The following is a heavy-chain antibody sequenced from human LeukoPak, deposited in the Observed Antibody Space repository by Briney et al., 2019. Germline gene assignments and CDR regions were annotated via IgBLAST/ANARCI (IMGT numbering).Heavy chain of an antibody. CDR2: INQDGSEK. D-gene: IGHD6-6*01. V-gene: IGHV3-7*03. J-gene: IGHJ5*02. CDR1: GITFSRFW. Sequence: GGSLRLSCAASGITFSRFWMSWVRQAPGKGLQWVANINQDGSEKHYVDSVKGRFTISRDNAENSLYLQMNSLRAEDTALYYCAKARGAYISSPGSWGQGTLVTVAS. CDR3: AKARGAYISSPGS.